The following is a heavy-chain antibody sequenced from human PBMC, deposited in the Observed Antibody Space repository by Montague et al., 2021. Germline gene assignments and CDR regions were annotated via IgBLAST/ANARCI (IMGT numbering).Heavy chain of an antibody. CDR3: AREWSGFDF. D-gene: IGHD1-26*01. J-gene: IGHJ3*01. Sequence: SETLSLTCTVSGDSMNTYKWYWIRQPPGKGLEWNGYIYSCGNTNSNPSLKSRVTISVDTSRNQFSLEVSSVTAADTAMYYCAREWSGFDFWGHGTMVTVSS. CDR2: IYSCGNT. CDR1: GDSMNTYK. V-gene: IGHV4-59*01.